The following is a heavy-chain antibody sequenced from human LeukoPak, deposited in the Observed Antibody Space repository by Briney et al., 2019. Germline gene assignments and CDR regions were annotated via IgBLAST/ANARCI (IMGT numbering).Heavy chain of an antibody. Sequence: GGSLRLSCAASGFTFSSHWMHWVRQAPGKGLVWVSRIGEDGSNTNYADSVKGRFTISRDNAKSTLYLQMNSLRAEDTAVYYCARGSRFDPWGQGTLVTVSS. V-gene: IGHV3-74*01. CDR1: GFTFSSHW. J-gene: IGHJ5*02. CDR2: IGEDGSNT. CDR3: ARGSRFDP.